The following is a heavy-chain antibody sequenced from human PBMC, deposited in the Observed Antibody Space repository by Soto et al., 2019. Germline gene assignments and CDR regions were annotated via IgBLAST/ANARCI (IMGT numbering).Heavy chain of an antibody. CDR3: ARHDYDVATITGGGTAMVSYYYYGMDV. J-gene: IGHJ6*02. D-gene: IGHD5-18*01. CDR1: GGSISSSSYY. V-gene: IGHV4-39*01. CDR2: IYCSGST. Sequence: SETLSLTCTVSGGSISSSSYYWGWIRQPPGKGLEWIGSIYCSGSTYYNPSLKSRVTISVDTSKNQFSLKLSSVTAADTAVYYCARHDYDVATITGGGTAMVSYYYYGMDVWGQGTRVTVSS.